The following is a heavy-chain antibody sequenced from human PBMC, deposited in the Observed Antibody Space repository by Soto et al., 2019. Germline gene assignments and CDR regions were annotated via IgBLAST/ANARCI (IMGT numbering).Heavy chain of an antibody. CDR3: ARDQDIVVAPGAYGMDV. V-gene: IGHV3-48*02. D-gene: IGHD2-2*01. CDR1: GFIFRSYS. J-gene: IGHJ6*02. Sequence: EAQLEESGGGLVKPGGSLRLSCAASGFIFRSYSLNWVRQVPGKGLEWLSYISSSSRITYYADSVKVRFTVSRDNAKNSLYLQMNSLRDEDTAVYYCARDQDIVVAPGAYGMDVWGQGTTVTVSS. CDR2: ISSSSRIT.